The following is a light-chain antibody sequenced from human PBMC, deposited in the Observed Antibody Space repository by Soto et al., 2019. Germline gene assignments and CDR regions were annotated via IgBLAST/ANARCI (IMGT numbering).Light chain of an antibody. J-gene: IGKJ1*01. CDR2: DAS. CDR1: QNINSH. Sequence: EIVLTQSPATLSLSPGERATLSCRASQNINSHLAWYQQKPGQAPRLLIYDASNRPSDTSARFSGSGSGTDFPLTISSLEPEDFAVYYCQQRSSWRTFGQGTKVEIK. CDR3: QQRSSWRT. V-gene: IGKV3-11*01.